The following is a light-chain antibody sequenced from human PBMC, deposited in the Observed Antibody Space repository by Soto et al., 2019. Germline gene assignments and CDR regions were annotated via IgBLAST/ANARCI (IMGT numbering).Light chain of an antibody. J-gene: IGKJ1*01. CDR2: AAS. CDR3: QQYNSYSPWT. V-gene: IGKV1-5*01. Sequence: DIQMPQSPSTLSASVGDRVTITCRASQSISSWLAWYQQKPGKAPKLLIYAASSLESGVPSRFSGSGSGTEFTLTISSLQPDDFATYYCQQYNSYSPWTFGQGTKVEIK. CDR1: QSISSW.